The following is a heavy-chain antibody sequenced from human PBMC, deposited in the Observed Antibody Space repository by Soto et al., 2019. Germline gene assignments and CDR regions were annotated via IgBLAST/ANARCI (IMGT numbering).Heavy chain of an antibody. D-gene: IGHD3-22*01. J-gene: IGHJ4*01. CDR2: IKSKVNGATT. CDR1: GFIFSNAW. Sequence: LRLSCAASGFIFSNAWINWVRQAPGGGLEWVGRIKSKVNGATTDFAAPVKGRFAISRDDSRHIVHLQMNSLRIEDTAVYYCTTDSYSTMLVVRFDYWGHGTPVTVSS. CDR3: TTDSYSTMLVVRFDY. V-gene: IGHV3-15*07.